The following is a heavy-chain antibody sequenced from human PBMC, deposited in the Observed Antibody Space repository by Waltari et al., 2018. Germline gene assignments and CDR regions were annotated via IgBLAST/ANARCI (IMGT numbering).Heavy chain of an antibody. D-gene: IGHD3-9*01. Sequence: QVQVVQSGAEVKNPGASVRVSCKASGYTFTSYGFSWVRQAPGHGLEWMGWISAYNGDTNYAQKFQGRGTMTTDTSRTTAYMELRSLRSDDTAVYYCARGDDILTGDHKGLDYWGQGTLVSVSS. J-gene: IGHJ4*02. CDR3: ARGDDILTGDHKGLDY. CDR2: ISAYNGDT. CDR1: GYTFTSYG. V-gene: IGHV1-18*01.